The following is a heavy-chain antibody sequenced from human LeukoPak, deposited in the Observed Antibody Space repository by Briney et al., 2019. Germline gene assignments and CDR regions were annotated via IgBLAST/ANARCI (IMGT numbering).Heavy chain of an antibody. CDR1: GGSISSSSYY. CDR2: IYYSGST. D-gene: IGHD5-18*01. J-gene: IGHJ4*02. Sequence: SENLSLTCTVSGGSISSSSYYWGWIRQPPGKGLEWIGSIYYSGSTYYNPSLKSRVTISVDTSKNQFSLKLSSVTAADTAVYYCARDNGLDTGMAVDYWGQGTLVTVSS. V-gene: IGHV4-39*07. CDR3: ARDNGLDTGMAVDY.